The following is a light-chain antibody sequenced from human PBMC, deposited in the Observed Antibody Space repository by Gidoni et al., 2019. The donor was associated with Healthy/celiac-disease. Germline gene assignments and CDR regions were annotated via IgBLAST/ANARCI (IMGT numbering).Light chain of an antibody. CDR1: QSVSSY. V-gene: IGKV3-11*01. CDR3: QQRSNWRLLT. J-gene: IGKJ4*01. CDR2: DAS. Sequence: EIVLTQSPATLSLSPGERATLSCRASQSVSSYLAWYQQKPGQAPRLLIYDASNRATGIPARFSGSGSGTDFTLTISSLEPEDFAVYYCQQRSNWRLLTFXGXTKVXIK.